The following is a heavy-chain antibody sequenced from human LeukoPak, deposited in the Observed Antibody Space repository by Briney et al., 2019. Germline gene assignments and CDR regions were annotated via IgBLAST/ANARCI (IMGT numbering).Heavy chain of an antibody. J-gene: IGHJ4*02. CDR2: INPSGGST. Sequence: ASVKVSCKASGYTFTSYYMHWVRQAPGRGLEWMGIINPSGGSTNYAQKFQGRVTLTRDTSTSTVYMELSSLRSEDTAVYYCARGGSVRGAPVNYWGQGTLVTVSS. CDR3: ARGGSVRGAPVNY. V-gene: IGHV1-46*01. CDR1: GYTFTSYY. D-gene: IGHD3-10*01.